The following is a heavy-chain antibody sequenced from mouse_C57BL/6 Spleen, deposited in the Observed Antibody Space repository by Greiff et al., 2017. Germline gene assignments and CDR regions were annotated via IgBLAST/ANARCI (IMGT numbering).Heavy chain of an antibody. CDR1: GFSLTSYG. CDR2: IWGDGST. D-gene: IGHD5-1-1*01. J-gene: IGHJ4*01. CDR3: AKPIPSYYAMDY. V-gene: IGHV2-3*01. Sequence: VKLVESGPGLVAPSQSLSLTCTVSGFSLTSYGVSWVRQPPGKGLAWLGVIWGDGSTHYPAALISRLSISKDNSKNQLFLQLNSLQTDDTATYYCAKPIPSYYAMDYWGKGTSVTVSS.